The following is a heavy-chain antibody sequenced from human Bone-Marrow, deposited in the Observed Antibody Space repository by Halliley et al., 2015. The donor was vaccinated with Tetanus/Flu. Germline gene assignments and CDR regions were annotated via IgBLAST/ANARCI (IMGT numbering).Heavy chain of an antibody. CDR2: YYSSNS. V-gene: IGHV4-59*01. Sequence: YYSSNSKSNPSLTSPITMSLDTSRNQFSLNLTSVTAADTAVYYCARDPGGGALDYWGQGTLVTVTS. J-gene: IGHJ4*02. CDR3: ARDPGGGALDY. D-gene: IGHD2-15*01.